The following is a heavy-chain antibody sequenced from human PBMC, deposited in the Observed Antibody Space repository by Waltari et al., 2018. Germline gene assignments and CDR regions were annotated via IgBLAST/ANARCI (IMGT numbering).Heavy chain of an antibody. D-gene: IGHD5-12*01. CDR2: IYSGGST. Sequence: EVQLVESGGGLIQPGGSLRLSCAASGFTVSSNYMRWVRQATGQGLEWFSVIYSGGSTYYADSVKGRFTISRDNSKNTLYLQMNSLRAEDTAVYYCARTEMATKGGAFDIWGQGTMVTVSS. V-gene: IGHV3-53*01. J-gene: IGHJ3*02. CDR3: ARTEMATKGGAFDI. CDR1: GFTVSSNY.